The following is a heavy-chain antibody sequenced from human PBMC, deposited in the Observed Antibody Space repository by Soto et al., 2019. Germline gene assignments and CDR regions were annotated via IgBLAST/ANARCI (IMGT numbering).Heavy chain of an antibody. D-gene: IGHD2-8*02. CDR2: ILVGGST. J-gene: IGHJ3*02. Sequence: EVQMLESGGGLVQPGGSLRLSCAASGFTCRSYDMSWVRQAPGKGLEWVSTILVGGSTHYPDSVKGRFTISRDNSKNTVFLQMNSLTAGDTAVDYCAKATATGGGAFDICGQGTMVTVSS. CDR1: GFTCRSYD. V-gene: IGHV3-23*01. CDR3: AKATATGGGAFDI.